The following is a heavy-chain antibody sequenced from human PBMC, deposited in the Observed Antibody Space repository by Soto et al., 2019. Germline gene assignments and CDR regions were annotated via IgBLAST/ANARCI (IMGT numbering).Heavy chain of an antibody. CDR3: ARVNPFNYAGFDV. Sequence: QAHLEQSGAERKRPGSSVKVSCKASGYTCSDFDINWLRHASGQGPEWMGWMNAKSGATFFPQRFQGKFNMTWDTSLSTAYMEVGSLPSEDTAIYYCARVNPFNYAGFDVWGQGTTVAVSS. CDR2: MNAKSGAT. J-gene: IGHJ6*02. V-gene: IGHV1-8*01. CDR1: GYTCSDFD. D-gene: IGHD3-16*01.